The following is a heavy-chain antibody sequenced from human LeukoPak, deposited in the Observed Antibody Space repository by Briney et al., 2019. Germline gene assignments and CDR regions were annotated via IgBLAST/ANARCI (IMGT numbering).Heavy chain of an antibody. J-gene: IGHJ4*02. CDR2: IKEDGSEK. CDR3: ARDIRYGDSDY. CDR1: GFCFSRYW. Sequence: GGSLRLSCAASGFCFSRYWMTWVRQAPGKGLEWVANIKEDGSEKNHVDSLKDRFTISRDNAKNSVFLQMNSLRAEDTAIYYCARDIRYGDSDYWGQGTLVTVSS. D-gene: IGHD4-17*01. V-gene: IGHV3-7*05.